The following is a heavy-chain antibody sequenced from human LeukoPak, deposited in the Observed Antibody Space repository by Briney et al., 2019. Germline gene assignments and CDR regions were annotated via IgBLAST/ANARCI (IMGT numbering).Heavy chain of an antibody. CDR2: ISGTGGST. Sequence: GGSLRLSCAASGFTFSSYAMSWVRQAPGKGLEWVSAISGTGGSTYYADSLKGRLTISRDNSKNTLYLQVNSLRAEDTAVYYCAKGSAFYNPFDYWGQGTLVTVSS. D-gene: IGHD3-3*01. CDR3: AKGSAFYNPFDY. CDR1: GFTFSSYA. V-gene: IGHV3-23*01. J-gene: IGHJ4*02.